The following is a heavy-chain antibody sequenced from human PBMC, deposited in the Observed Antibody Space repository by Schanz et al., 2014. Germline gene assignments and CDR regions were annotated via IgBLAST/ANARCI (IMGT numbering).Heavy chain of an antibody. CDR3: AREVGLYDRGWFDP. Sequence: QVQLVQSGAEVKKPGSSVKVSCKASGGTFSTYTISWVRQAPGQGLEWMGRIVPIAGITNYAQRFQGRVTITADRSTSTAYMELSSLRSEDTAVYYCAREVGLYDRGWFDPWGQGTLVTVSS. CDR2: IVPIAGIT. D-gene: IGHD3-22*01. J-gene: IGHJ5*02. V-gene: IGHV1-69*08. CDR1: GGTFSTYT.